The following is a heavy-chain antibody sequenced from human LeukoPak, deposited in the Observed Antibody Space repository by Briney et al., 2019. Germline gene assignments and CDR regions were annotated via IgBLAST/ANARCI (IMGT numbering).Heavy chain of an antibody. CDR1: GYTFTGYY. CDR2: INPSSGSR. CDR3: ARVENADGLDY. J-gene: IGHJ4*02. V-gene: IGHV1-46*01. D-gene: IGHD5-24*01. Sequence: GDSVKVSCKASGYTFTGYYINWVRQAPAQGLEWIGVINPSSGSRNYPPQFQDKIILTRDRSTNTAYMQLNSLTSDDTAVYFCARVENADGLDYWGQGTLVTVSS.